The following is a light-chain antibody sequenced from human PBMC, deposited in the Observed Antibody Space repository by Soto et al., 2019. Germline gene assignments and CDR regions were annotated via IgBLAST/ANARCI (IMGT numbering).Light chain of an antibody. CDR2: SNN. CDR1: SSNIGRNT. CDR3: AAWDDSLNGVV. V-gene: IGLV1-44*01. Sequence: QSVLTQPTSASGTPGQRVTISCSGSSSNIGRNTVNWYQQLPGTAPKLLIHSNNQRPSGVPDRFSGSKSGTSASLAISGLQAEDEADYDCAAWDDSLNGVVFGGGTKLTVL. J-gene: IGLJ3*02.